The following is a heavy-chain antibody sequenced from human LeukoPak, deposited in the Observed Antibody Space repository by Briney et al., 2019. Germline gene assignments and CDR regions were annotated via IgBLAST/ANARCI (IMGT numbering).Heavy chain of an antibody. J-gene: IGHJ4*02. Sequence: GGSLRLSCADSGFTFSSYAMGWLGLAQGKGLEGVSAISGGGGSTYYAESVKGRFTISRDNSKNTLYLQMNSLRAEDTAVYYCAKEPYSGSQLLDYWGRGTLVSVSS. CDR2: ISGGGGST. D-gene: IGHD1-26*01. V-gene: IGHV3-23*01. CDR3: AKEPYSGSQLLDY. CDR1: GFTFSSYA.